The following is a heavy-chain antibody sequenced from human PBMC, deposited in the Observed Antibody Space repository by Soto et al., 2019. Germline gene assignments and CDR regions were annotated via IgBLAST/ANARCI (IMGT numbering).Heavy chain of an antibody. J-gene: IGHJ4*02. V-gene: IGHV1-69*13. CDR1: GGTFSSYA. CDR2: IIPIFGTA. D-gene: IGHD2-8*02. Sequence: ASVKVSCKASGGTFSSYAISWVRQAPGQGLEWMGGIIPIFGTANYAQKFQGRVTITADESTSTAYMELSRLRSDDTAVYYCARESLQAPTPTGGYDYWGQGTLVTVSS. CDR3: ARESLQAPTPTGGYDY.